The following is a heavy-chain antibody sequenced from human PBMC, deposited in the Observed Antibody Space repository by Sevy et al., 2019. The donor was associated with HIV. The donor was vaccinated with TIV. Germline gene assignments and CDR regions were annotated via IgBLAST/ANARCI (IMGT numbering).Heavy chain of an antibody. CDR2: ISQSGGTT. D-gene: IGHD4-17*01. Sequence: GGSLRLSCAASGFIFSSYEMSWVRQAPGKGLEWVSHISQSGGTTYYSDPVKGRFTISRDNAKNSLYLQMKSLRAEDTAIYYCARDLPPSATTVAHFDYWGQGTLVTVSS. V-gene: IGHV3-48*03. J-gene: IGHJ4*02. CDR3: ARDLPPSATTVAHFDY. CDR1: GFIFSSYE.